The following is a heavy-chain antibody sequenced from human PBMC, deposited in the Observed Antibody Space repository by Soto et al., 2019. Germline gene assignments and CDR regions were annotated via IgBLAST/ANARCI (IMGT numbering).Heavy chain of an antibody. Sequence: LSLTCAVYGGSFSGYYWSWIRQPPGKGLEWIGEINHSGSTNYNPSLKSRVTISVDTSKNQFSLKLSSVTAADTAVYYCARSYSSSWYSRWGQGTLVTVSS. J-gene: IGHJ4*02. D-gene: IGHD6-13*01. V-gene: IGHV4-34*01. CDR3: ARSYSSSWYSR. CDR2: INHSGST. CDR1: GGSFSGYY.